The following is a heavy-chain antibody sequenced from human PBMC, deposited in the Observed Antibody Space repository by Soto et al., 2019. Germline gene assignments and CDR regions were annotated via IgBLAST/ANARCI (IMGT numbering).Heavy chain of an antibody. V-gene: IGHV3-30*18. CDR2: MSSDGSKI. Sequence: QVQLVESGGGAVQPGESLRLSCVASGFAFTYYAMHWVRQAPGKGLESVAVMSSDGSKIHHTDSVKGRFTIPRDNSKYTLYLQMNSLRKEDTAVYFCAKDEGVGGTLGLFDYWGQGTLVSVSS. D-gene: IGHD1-26*01. J-gene: IGHJ4*02. CDR3: AKDEGVGGTLGLFDY. CDR1: GFAFTYYA.